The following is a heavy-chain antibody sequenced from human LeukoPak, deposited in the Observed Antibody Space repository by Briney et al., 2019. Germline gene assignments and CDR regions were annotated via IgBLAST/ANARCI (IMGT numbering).Heavy chain of an antibody. Sequence: GGSLRLSCAASGFTFSSYAMHWVRQAPGKGLEWVAVISYDGSNKYYADSVKGRFTISRDNSKNTLYLQMNSLRAEDTAVYYCASQAVGAPHYWGQGTLVTVSS. CDR2: ISYDGSNK. CDR3: ASQAVGAPHY. V-gene: IGHV3-30*04. J-gene: IGHJ4*01. CDR1: GFTFSSYA. D-gene: IGHD1-26*01.